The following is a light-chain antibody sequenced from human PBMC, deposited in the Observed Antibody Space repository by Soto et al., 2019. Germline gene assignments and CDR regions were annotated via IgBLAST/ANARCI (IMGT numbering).Light chain of an antibody. J-gene: IGKJ2*01. V-gene: IGKV3-20*01. CDR1: QSIGNNY. CDR2: GAS. CDR3: QHYGSSYT. Sequence: DIGLTQSPGTLSLSPGERATLSCRASQSIGNNYLAWYQQKPGQAPRLLIYGASIRAIDIPDRFSGSGSGTDFTLTISGLEPEDFAVYYCQHYGSSYTFGQGTKVEIK.